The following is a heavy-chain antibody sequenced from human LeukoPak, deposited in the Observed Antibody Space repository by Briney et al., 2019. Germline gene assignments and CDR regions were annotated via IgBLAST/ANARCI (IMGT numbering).Heavy chain of an antibody. CDR2: INHSRDT. D-gene: IGHD4-11*01. CDR1: GGSFTGYY. Sequence: SETLSLTCAVYGGSFTGYYWTWIRQPPGQGLEWIGEINHSRDTKYNPSLKSRVTISVDTSKNQFSLKLRSVTAADSAVYYCARWATTGISYFDYWGQGTPVTVSS. CDR3: ARWATTGISYFDY. V-gene: IGHV4-34*01. J-gene: IGHJ4*02.